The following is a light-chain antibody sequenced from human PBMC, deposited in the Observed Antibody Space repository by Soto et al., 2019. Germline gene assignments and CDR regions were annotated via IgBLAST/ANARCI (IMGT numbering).Light chain of an antibody. CDR2: EAS. V-gene: IGKV3-11*01. CDR1: QSVSSY. CDR3: QQRSNWST. J-gene: IGKJ5*01. Sequence: EIVLTQSPATLSLSPGERATLSCRASQSVSSYLAWYQQKPGQAPRILIYEASNRATGIPARFSGSGSGTDFTLTISSLEPEDSAVYYCQQRSNWSTFGQGIRLELK.